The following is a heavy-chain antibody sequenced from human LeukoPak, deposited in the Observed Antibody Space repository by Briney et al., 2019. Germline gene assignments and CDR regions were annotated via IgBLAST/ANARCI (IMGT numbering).Heavy chain of an antibody. CDR2: IYSSGST. J-gene: IGHJ1*01. D-gene: IGHD6-19*01. V-gene: IGHV4-39*07. CDR1: GGSIGSSSYY. Sequence: SQTLSLTCTVSGGSIGSSSYYWGWLRQPPGKGLEWIGSIYSSGSTYHNPSLKSRVTISVDTSKNQFSLKLSSVTAADTAVYYCARAQGYSSGWDFQHWGQGTLVTVSS. CDR3: ARAQGYSSGWDFQH.